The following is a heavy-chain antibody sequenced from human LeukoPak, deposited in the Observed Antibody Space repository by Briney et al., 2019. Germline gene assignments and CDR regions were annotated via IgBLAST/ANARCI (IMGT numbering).Heavy chain of an antibody. Sequence: GGSLRLFCAASGFTFRSYSMNWIRQSPGKGLEWVSYISSSSTTIYYADSVKGRFTISRDNAKNSLYLQMNSLRAEDTAVYYCARDQGEMATIRRGSSDIWGQGTMVTVSS. CDR1: GFTFRSYS. J-gene: IGHJ3*02. D-gene: IGHD5-24*01. CDR3: ARDQGEMATIRRGSSDI. CDR2: ISSSSTTI. V-gene: IGHV3-48*04.